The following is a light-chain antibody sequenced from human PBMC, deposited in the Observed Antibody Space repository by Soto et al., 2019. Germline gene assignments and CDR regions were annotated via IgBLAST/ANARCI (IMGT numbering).Light chain of an antibody. J-gene: IGKJ4*01. CDR2: DGS. CDR1: QSVGGF. V-gene: IGKV3-11*01. CDR3: QQRSNWPPLT. Sequence: EIALTQSPATLSLSPGERATLSCRASQSVGGFLAWYQQKPGQAPRLLIFDGSIRATGIPARFSGSVSGTDFSLTISSLEPEDFAVYYCQQRSNWPPLTFGGGTKVEIK.